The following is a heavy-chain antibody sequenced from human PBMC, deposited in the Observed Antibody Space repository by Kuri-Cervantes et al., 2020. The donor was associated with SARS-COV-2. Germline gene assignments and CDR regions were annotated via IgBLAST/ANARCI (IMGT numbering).Heavy chain of an antibody. J-gene: IGHJ6*01. V-gene: IGHV3-33*08. CDR2: IWYDGSNK. CDR1: GFPFDTYG. Sequence: GESLKISCAASGFPFDTYGIHWVRQAPGKGLEWVAVIWYDGSNKYYADSVKGRFTISRDNSKNTLYLQMNSLRAEDTAVYYCARDENYSSSWYADYYYYYGMDVWGQGTTVTCYS. CDR3: ARDENYSSSWYADYYYYYGMDV. D-gene: IGHD6-13*01.